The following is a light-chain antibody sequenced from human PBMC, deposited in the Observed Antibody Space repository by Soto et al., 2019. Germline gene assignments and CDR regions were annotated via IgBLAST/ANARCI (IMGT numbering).Light chain of an antibody. CDR3: QQRRNWPLN. Sequence: EIVLTQSPATLSLSPGERATLSCRASQSVSSYLAWYQQKPGQAPRLLIYDASNRATGIPARFSGSGSGTDFTLTISSLEPEDVAVYYWQQRRNWPLNFVGGTQVEIK. CDR1: QSVSSY. V-gene: IGKV3-11*01. J-gene: IGKJ4*01. CDR2: DAS.